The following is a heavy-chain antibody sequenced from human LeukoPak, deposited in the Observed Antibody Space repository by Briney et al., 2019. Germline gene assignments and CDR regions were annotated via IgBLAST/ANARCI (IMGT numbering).Heavy chain of an antibody. J-gene: IGHJ4*02. CDR1: GGSVSSGSYY. CDR2: IYYSGST. D-gene: IGHD6-13*01. CDR3: ARVGSSSWYSHKTPFDY. Sequence: SETLSLTCTVSGGSVSSGSYYWSWIRQPPGKGLEWIGYIYYSGSTNYNPSLKSRVTISVDTSKNQFSLKLSSVIAADTAVYYCARVGSSSWYSHKTPFDYWGQGTLVTVSS. V-gene: IGHV4-61*01.